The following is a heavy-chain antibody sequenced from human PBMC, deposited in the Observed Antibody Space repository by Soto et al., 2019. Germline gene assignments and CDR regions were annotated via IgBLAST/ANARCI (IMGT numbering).Heavy chain of an antibody. CDR3: ARSTYGEGYPHFFDF. V-gene: IGHV4-30-4*08. CDR2: IHYSGNT. D-gene: IGHD3-16*02. Sequence: QVQLQESGPGLVQPSQTLSLTCAVSGHSISRNDYYWHWIRQSPGRGLEWVGYIHYSGNTFYTPSLRGRTVISVDRARNQFSLSLASMTVADAAIYYCARSTYGEGYPHFFDFWGRGALVTVSA. CDR1: GHSISRNDYY. J-gene: IGHJ4*02.